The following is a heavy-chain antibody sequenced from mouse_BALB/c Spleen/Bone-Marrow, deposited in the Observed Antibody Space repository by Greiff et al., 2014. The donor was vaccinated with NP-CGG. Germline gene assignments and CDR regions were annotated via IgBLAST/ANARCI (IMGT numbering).Heavy chain of an antibody. V-gene: IGHV2-9-2*01. CDR3: VRGVYFDY. CDR1: GFSLTSYD. CDR2: IWTGGGT. J-gene: IGHJ2*01. Sequence: VKLMESGPGLVAPSQSLSITCTVSGFSLTSYDISWIRQPPGKGLEWLGVIWTGGGTNYNSAFMSRLRISKDNSKSQVFLKRNSLQTDDAAIYYCVRGVYFDYWGQGTTRAVSS.